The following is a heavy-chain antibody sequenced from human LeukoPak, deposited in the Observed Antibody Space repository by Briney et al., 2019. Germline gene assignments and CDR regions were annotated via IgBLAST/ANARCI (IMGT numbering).Heavy chain of an antibody. Sequence: SQTLSLTCTVSGDSLSSAFSYWSWTRPHPRKGLEWIGYIYHSATTYYNPSLKTRVTMSLDTSSNQLSLKVYSVTAADTAVYYCARNLGAVVSPGWAYDIWGQGTMVTVSS. CDR2: IYHSATT. D-gene: IGHD4-23*01. CDR1: GDSLSSAFSY. V-gene: IGHV4-31*03. J-gene: IGHJ3*02. CDR3: ARNLGAVVSPGWAYDI.